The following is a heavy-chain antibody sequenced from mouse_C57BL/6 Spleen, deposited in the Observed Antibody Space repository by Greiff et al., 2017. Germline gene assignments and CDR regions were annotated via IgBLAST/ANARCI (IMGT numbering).Heavy chain of an antibody. V-gene: IGHV1-69*01. D-gene: IGHD4-1*01. Sequence: QVQLQQPGAELVMPGASVKLSCKASGYTFTSYWMHWVKQRPGQGLEWIGEIDPSDSYTNYNQKFKGKSTLTVDTSSSTAYMQLSSLTSEDSAVYYYARGAGTFYYFDYWGQGTTLTVSS. CDR2: IDPSDSYT. CDR3: ARGAGTFYYFDY. J-gene: IGHJ2*01. CDR1: GYTFTSYW.